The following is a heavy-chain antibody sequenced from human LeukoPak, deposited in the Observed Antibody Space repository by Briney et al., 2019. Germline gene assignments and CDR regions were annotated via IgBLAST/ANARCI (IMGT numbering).Heavy chain of an antibody. V-gene: IGHV3-21*01. Sequence: YYADSVKGRFTISRDNAKNSLYLQMNSLRAEDTAVYYCARGHIVVVTAPDYWGQGTLVTVSS. D-gene: IGHD2-21*02. CDR3: ARGHIVVVTAPDY. J-gene: IGHJ4*02.